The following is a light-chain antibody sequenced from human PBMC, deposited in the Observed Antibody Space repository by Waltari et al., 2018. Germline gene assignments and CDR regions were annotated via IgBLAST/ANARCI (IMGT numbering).Light chain of an antibody. CDR2: GNT. CDR1: SSDLGAGYD. V-gene: IGLV1-40*01. Sequence: QPVLTQPPSVSGAPGQRVTIPCPGSSSDLGAGYDVHWYQQLPGTAPKLLIYGNTNRPSGVPDRFSGSKSGTSASLAITDLQAEDEADYYCQSYDTIFRVFGGGTKLTVL. CDR3: QSYDTIFRV. J-gene: IGLJ2*01.